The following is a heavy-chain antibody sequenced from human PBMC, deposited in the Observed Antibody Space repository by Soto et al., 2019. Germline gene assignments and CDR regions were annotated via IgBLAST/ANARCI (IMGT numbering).Heavy chain of an antibody. V-gene: IGHV3-30-3*01. D-gene: IGHD6-19*01. CDR3: ARGYSSGWSGFDY. CDR1: GFTFSSYA. CDR2: ISYDGSNK. J-gene: IGHJ4*02. Sequence: GGSLRLSCAASGFTFSSYAMHWVRQAPGKGLEWVAVISYDGSNKYYADSVKGRFTISRDNSKNTLYLQMNSLRAEDTAVYYCARGYSSGWSGFDYWGQGTLVTVPS.